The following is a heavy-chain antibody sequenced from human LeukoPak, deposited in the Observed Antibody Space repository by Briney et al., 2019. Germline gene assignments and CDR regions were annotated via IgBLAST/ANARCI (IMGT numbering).Heavy chain of an antibody. CDR3: ARDTAVRPRYGDY. CDR2: ISAYNGNT. J-gene: IGHJ4*02. CDR1: GGTFSSYA. D-gene: IGHD3-16*01. Sequence: ASVKVSCRASGGTFSSYAISWVRQAPGQGLEWMGWISAYNGNTNYAQKLQGRVTMTTDTSTSTAYMELRSLRSDDTAVYYCARDTAVRPRYGDYWGQGTLVTVSS. V-gene: IGHV1-18*01.